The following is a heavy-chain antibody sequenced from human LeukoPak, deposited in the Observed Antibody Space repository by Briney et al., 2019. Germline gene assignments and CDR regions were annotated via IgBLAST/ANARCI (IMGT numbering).Heavy chain of an antibody. CDR2: INPSGGST. D-gene: IGHD2-2*02. J-gene: IGHJ6*02. Sequence: APVKVSCKASGYTFTSYYMHWVRQAPGQGLEWMGIINPSGGSTSYAQKFQGRVTMTRDTSTSTVYMELSSLRSEDTAVYYCAREIVVVSAAIRGYYYGMDVWGQGTTVTVSS. CDR1: GYTFTSYY. CDR3: AREIVVVSAAIRGYYYGMDV. V-gene: IGHV1-46*01.